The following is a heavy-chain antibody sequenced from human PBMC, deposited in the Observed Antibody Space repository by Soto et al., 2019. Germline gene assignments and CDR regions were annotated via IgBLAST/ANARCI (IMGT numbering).Heavy chain of an antibody. Sequence: QLQLQESGPGLVKPTETLSLTCTVSGGSISNNDFYWAWIRQPPGKGLQWIGSFSYSGTTYYSPSLKSRVTVSVDTSKNQFSLKVSSVTAADTAIYYCAKPSTRDYYYGMDVW. V-gene: IGHV4-39*01. CDR3: AKPSTRDYYYGMDV. J-gene: IGHJ6*01. CDR2: FSYSGTT. CDR1: GGSISNNDFY. D-gene: IGHD2-2*01.